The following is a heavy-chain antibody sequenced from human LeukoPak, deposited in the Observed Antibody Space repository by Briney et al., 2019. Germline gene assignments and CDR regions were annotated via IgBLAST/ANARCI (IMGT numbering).Heavy chain of an antibody. D-gene: IGHD3-22*01. V-gene: IGHV3-74*01. CDR1: GFTFSSYW. J-gene: IGHJ4*02. CDR3: GRDRYYDSSGYLPFDY. CDR2: INSDGTST. Sequence: PGGSLRLSCAASGFTFSSYWMHSVRQAPGKGLVWVSLINSDGTSTTYTYSVKDPLTISTDNANNTMYLQMNSLGTEATAVYYCGRDRYYDSSGYLPFDYWGQGTLVTVSS.